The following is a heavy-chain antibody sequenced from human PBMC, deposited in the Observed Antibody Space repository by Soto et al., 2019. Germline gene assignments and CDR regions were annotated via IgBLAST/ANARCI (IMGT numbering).Heavy chain of an antibody. V-gene: IGHV1-2*04. CDR2: INPNSGGT. CDR3: ARDLDDSRNYYGMDV. CDR1: GYTFIGYY. Sequence: ASVKVSCKASGYTFIGYYMHWVRQAPGQGLEWMGWINPNSGGTNYAQKFQGWVTMTRDTSISTAYMELSRLRSDDTAVYYCARDLDDSRNYYGMDVWGQGTTVTVSS. J-gene: IGHJ6*02. D-gene: IGHD6-13*01.